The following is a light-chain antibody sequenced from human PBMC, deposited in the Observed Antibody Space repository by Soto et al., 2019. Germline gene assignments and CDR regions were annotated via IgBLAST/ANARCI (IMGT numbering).Light chain of an antibody. J-gene: IGKJ1*01. V-gene: IGKV3-20*01. Sequence: EIVLTQSPCTLSLSPGERATLSCRASQSLSSSYLAWYQQRPGQAPRLLIYGASTRATGIPDRFRGSGSGPDFTLTISRLEPEDFAVYFCQHYGSSPWTFGQGTKVDIK. CDR1: QSLSSSY. CDR2: GAS. CDR3: QHYGSSPWT.